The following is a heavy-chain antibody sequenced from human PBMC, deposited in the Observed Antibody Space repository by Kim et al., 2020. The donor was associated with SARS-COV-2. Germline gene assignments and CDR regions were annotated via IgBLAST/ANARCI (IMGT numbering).Heavy chain of an antibody. CDR3: AKVGGSMDRGGTGMDV. CDR2: ISWNSGSK. J-gene: IGHJ6*01. Sequence: GGSLRLSCAASGFTFGDYAMYWVRQAPGKGLEWVSGISWNSGSKGYADSVKGRFTISRDNAKKSLYLQMNSLRAEDTALYYCAKVGGSMDRGGTGMDVWG. D-gene: IGHD3-10*01. V-gene: IGHV3-9*01. CDR1: GFTFGDYA.